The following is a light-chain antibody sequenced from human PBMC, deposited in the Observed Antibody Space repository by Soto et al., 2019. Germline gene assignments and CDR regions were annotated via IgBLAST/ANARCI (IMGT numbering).Light chain of an antibody. V-gene: IGLV2-14*01. J-gene: IGLJ1*01. Sequence: QSVLTQPASVSGSPGQSITISCTGASGDVGGYYYVSWYQQLPGKAPKLMISEVSNRPSGVSDRFSGSKSGNTASLTVSGLQAEDEADYYCSSYTGGNPSYVFGTGTKV. CDR3: SSYTGGNPSYV. CDR1: SGDVGGYYY. CDR2: EVS.